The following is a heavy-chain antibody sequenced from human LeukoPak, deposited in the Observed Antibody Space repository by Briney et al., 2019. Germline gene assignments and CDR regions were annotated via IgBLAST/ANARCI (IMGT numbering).Heavy chain of an antibody. CDR1: GGSISSGDNY. D-gene: IGHD3-3*01. CDR3: ARVRTYYDFWSGYSYNWFDP. V-gene: IGHV4-30-4*01. J-gene: IGHJ5*02. Sequence: PSQTLSLTCTVSGGSISSGDNYWSRIRQPPGKGLEWIGYIYYSGSTYYNPSLKSRVTISVDTSKNQFSLKLSSVTAADTAVYYCARVRTYYDFWSGYSYNWFDPWGQGTLVTVSS. CDR2: IYYSGST.